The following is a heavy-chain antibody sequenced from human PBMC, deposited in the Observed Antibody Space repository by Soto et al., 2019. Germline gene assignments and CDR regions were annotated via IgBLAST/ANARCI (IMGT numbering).Heavy chain of an antibody. V-gene: IGHV4-30-4*01. D-gene: IGHD2-2*01. CDR2: IYYSGST. J-gene: IGHJ6*02. Sequence: SETLSLTCTVSGGSISSGDYYWSWIRQPPGKGLEWIGYIYYSGSTYYNPSLKSRVTISVDTSKNQFSLKLSSVTAADTAVYYCALGGGDIVVVPASGGYYGMDVWGQGTTVTV. CDR3: ALGGGDIVVVPASGGYYGMDV. CDR1: GGSISSGDYY.